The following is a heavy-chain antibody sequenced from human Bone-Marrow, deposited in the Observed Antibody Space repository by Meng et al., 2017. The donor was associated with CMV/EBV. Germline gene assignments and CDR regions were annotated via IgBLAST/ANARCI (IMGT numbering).Heavy chain of an antibody. CDR3: AGDQSFPVVVPTTIFYYDGMDV. D-gene: IGHD2-2*01. CDR2: ISSSSDYI. CDR1: GFSFSSYS. J-gene: IGHJ6*02. V-gene: IGHV3-21*01. Sequence: GESLKISCAASGFSFSSYSMNWVRQAPGKGLEWVSSISSSSDYIYYADSVKGRFTVSRDNAKNSLYLQMNSLRAEDTAVYYCAGDQSFPVVVPTTIFYYDGMDVWGQGTTVTVSS.